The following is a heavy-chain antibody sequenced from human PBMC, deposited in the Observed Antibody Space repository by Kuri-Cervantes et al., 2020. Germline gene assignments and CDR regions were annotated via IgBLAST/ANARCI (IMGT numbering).Heavy chain of an antibody. D-gene: IGHD6-13*01. J-gene: IGHJ4*02. CDR1: GYTFTSYY. V-gene: IGHV1-46*01. CDR2: INPSGGST. CDR3: ARAPDWSSSSWFDSAAYYFDY. Sequence: ASVKVSCKASGYTFTSYYMHWVRQAPGQGLEWMGIINPSGGSTSYAQKFQGRVTMTRDTSTSTAYMELSSLRSEDTAVYYCARAPDWSSSSWFDSAAYYFDYWGQGTLVTVSS.